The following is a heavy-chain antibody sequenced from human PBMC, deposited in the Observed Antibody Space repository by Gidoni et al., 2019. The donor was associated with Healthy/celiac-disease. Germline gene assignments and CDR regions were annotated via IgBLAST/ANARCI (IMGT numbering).Heavy chain of an antibody. CDR3: AKDVGKYDYIWGSYGEDYFDY. V-gene: IGHV3-30*02. Sequence: QVQLVESGGGVVQPGGSLSLSCAPPGFTFRSYAMHCVRQAPGKGLEWVAFIRYDGSNKYYADSVKGRFTISRDNSKNTLYLQMNSLRAEDTAVYYCAKDVGKYDYIWGSYGEDYFDYWGQGTLVTVSS. CDR1: GFTFRSYA. CDR2: IRYDGSNK. J-gene: IGHJ4*02. D-gene: IGHD3-16*01.